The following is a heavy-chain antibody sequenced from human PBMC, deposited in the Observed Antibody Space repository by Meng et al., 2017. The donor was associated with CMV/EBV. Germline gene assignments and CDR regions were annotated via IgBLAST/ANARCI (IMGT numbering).Heavy chain of an antibody. J-gene: IGHJ5*02. CDR1: GGSISSGSYY. CDR2: IYTSGST. V-gene: IGHV4-61*02. CDR3: AREVVVITPYNWFDP. D-gene: IGHD3-22*01. Sequence: QVPPQASGQGLVKPSQTLSLTCTVSGGSISSGSYYWSWIRQPAGKGLEWIGRIYTSGSTNYNPSLKSRVTISVDTSKNQFSLKLSSVTAADTAVYYCAREVVVITPYNWFDPWGQGTLVTVSS.